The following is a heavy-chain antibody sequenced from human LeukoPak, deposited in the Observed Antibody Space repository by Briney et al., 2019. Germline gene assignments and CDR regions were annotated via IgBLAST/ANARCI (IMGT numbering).Heavy chain of an antibody. J-gene: IGHJ4*02. D-gene: IGHD6-19*01. V-gene: IGHV1-2*02. Sequence: ASVKVSCKASGYTFTGYYTHWVRQAPGQGLEWMGWINPNSGGTNYAQKFQGRVTMTRDTSISTAYMELSRLRSDDTAVYYCARDGEDSSGWQRWGQGTLVTVSS. CDR1: GYTFTGYY. CDR3: ARDGEDSSGWQR. CDR2: INPNSGGT.